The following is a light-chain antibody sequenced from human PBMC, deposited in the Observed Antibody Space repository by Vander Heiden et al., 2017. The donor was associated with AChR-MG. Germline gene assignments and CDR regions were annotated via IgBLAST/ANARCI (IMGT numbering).Light chain of an antibody. V-gene: IGKV1-39*01. CDR3: QQCDTIPRT. Sequence: DIQLTQSPSSLSASVGDRVTITCRASQRIGSYLNWYQQKPGKAPTLVIFGASTLTDGVPSRFSGFGSETHFTLTISGLQPEDFAAYYCQQCDTIPRTFGQGTKVEVK. CDR2: GAS. CDR1: QRIGSY. J-gene: IGKJ1*01.